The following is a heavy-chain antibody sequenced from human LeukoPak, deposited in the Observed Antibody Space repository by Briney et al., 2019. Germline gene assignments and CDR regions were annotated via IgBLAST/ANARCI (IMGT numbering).Heavy chain of an antibody. Sequence: GGSLTLSCTASVFTFWNAYVICLRQARGEGVECVSRIKSKTDGGTTDYAEPVKGRFTISRDDSKNTLYLQMNSLKTEDTAVYYCTTDHPRVVVIPGGIDYWGQGTLVTVSS. D-gene: IGHD3-22*01. V-gene: IGHV3-15*01. CDR3: TTDHPRVVVIPGGIDY. CDR2: IKSKTDGGTT. J-gene: IGHJ4*02. CDR1: VFTFWNAY.